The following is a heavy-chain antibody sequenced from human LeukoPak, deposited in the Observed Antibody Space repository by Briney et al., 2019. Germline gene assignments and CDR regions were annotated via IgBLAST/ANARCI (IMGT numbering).Heavy chain of an antibody. D-gene: IGHD2-2*01. CDR3: ARVDSGWGVTYGTRAYYYYYYMDV. J-gene: IGHJ6*03. CDR1: GYTFTSYD. CDR2: MNPNSGNT. V-gene: IGHV1-8*01. Sequence: GASVKVSCKASGYTFTSYDINWVRQATGQGLEWMGWMNPNSGNTGYAQKFQGRVTMTRNTSISTAYMELSSLRSEDTAVYYCARVDSGWGVTYGTRAYYYYYYMDVWGKGTTVTVSS.